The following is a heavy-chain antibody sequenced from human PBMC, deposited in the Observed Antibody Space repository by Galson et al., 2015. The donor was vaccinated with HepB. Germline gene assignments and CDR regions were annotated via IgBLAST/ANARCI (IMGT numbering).Heavy chain of an antibody. CDR3: ARGDGGPDTFDI. V-gene: IGHV3-74*01. CDR1: GFTLSNYW. J-gene: IGHJ3*02. Sequence: SLRLSCAASGFTLSNYWMHWVRQVPGKGLVWVSTIGTDGSSTRYADSVKGRYTISRDNAKNTVYLQINSLRAEDAAVYFCARGDGGPDTFDIWGQGTMVTVSS. CDR2: IGTDGSST. D-gene: IGHD4-23*01.